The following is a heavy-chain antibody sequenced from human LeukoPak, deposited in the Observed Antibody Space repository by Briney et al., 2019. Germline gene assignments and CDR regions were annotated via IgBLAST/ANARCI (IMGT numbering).Heavy chain of an antibody. Sequence: GGSLRPSWAAAGLFFSIYAVSWVRKVPKRGLGWVSAISGSGGSTLYADSVKERFTTSRDTSTNAPYLCISSLRAEDAAVYYCAKDRKLLLWFGELDYWGQGTLVTVSS. V-gene: IGHV3-23*01. CDR1: GLFFSIYA. J-gene: IGHJ4*02. CDR3: AKDRKLLLWFGELDY. CDR2: ISGSGGST. D-gene: IGHD3-10*01.